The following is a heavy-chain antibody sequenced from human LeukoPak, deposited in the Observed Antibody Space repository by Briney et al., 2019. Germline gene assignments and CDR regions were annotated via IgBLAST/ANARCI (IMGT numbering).Heavy chain of an antibody. CDR1: GFTFSSYG. D-gene: IGHD3-22*01. V-gene: IGHV3-49*04. J-gene: IGHJ6*03. Sequence: GGSLRLSCAASGFTFSSYGMSWVRQAPGKGLEWVGFIRSKAYGGTTEYAASVKGRFTISRDDSKSIAYLQMNSLKTEDTAVYYCTKLIVVVNYYYYYYMDVWGKGTTVTISS. CDR2: IRSKAYGGTT. CDR3: TKLIVVVNYYYYYYMDV.